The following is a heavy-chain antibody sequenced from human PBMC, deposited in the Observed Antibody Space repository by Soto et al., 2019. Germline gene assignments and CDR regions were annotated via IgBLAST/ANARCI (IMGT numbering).Heavy chain of an antibody. D-gene: IGHD3-10*01. J-gene: IGHJ6*02. V-gene: IGHV1-18*01. CDR2: ISAYNGNT. CDR1: GYTFTSYG. CDR3: ARMVLLWFGESAYYYYGMDV. Sequence: ASVKVSCKASGYTFTSYGISWVRQAPGQGLEWMGWISAYNGNTNYAQKLQGRVTMTTDTSTSTAYMELRSLRSDDTAVYYCARMVLLWFGESAYYYYGMDVWGQGTTVTVSS.